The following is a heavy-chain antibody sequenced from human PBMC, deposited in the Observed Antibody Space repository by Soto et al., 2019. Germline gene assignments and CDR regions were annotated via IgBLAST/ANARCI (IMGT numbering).Heavy chain of an antibody. Sequence: ASVKVSCKVSGXTLTEFSMHWGRQSPGKGLEWMGGFDTEDGETIYAQKFQGRVTMTEDTSTDTAYMELSSLRSEDTAVYYCAAFYTNSWPFDFWGQGTLVTVSS. CDR1: GXTLTEFS. CDR2: FDTEDGET. J-gene: IGHJ4*02. CDR3: AAFYTNSWPFDF. V-gene: IGHV1-24*01. D-gene: IGHD6-13*01.